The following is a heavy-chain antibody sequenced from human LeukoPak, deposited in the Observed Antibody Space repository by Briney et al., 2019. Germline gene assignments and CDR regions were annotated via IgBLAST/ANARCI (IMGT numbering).Heavy chain of an antibody. V-gene: IGHV3-7*01. Sequence: GGSLRLSCAASGFTFSSYWMSWVRQAPGKGLEWVANIKQDGSEKYYVDSVKGRFTISRDNAKNSLYLQMNSLRAEDTAVYYCARVWAARWLQFPFLWGQGPLVTVSS. CDR2: IKQDGSEK. CDR3: ARVWAARWLQFPFL. J-gene: IGHJ4*02. D-gene: IGHD5-24*01. CDR1: GFTFSSYW.